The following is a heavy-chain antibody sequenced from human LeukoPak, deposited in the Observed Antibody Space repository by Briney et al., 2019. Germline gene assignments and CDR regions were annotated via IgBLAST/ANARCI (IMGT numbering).Heavy chain of an antibody. CDR2: IYYSGST. CDR3: ASSAPITSGWYPYYYYGMDV. Sequence: SETVSLTCTVSGGFISSYYGSWLRHPPGKGLEGIGYIYYSGSTNYNPSLKSRVTISVDTSKNQFSLKLSSVTAADTAVYYCASSAPITSGWYPYYYYGMDVWGQGTTVTVSS. J-gene: IGHJ6*02. CDR1: GGFISSYY. V-gene: IGHV4-59*13. D-gene: IGHD6-19*01.